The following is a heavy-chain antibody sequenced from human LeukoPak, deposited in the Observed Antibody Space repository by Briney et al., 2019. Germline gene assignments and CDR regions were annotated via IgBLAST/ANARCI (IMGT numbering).Heavy chain of an antibody. J-gene: IGHJ4*02. V-gene: IGHV4-34*01. CDR3: ARGTLGDY. CDR2: INHSGST. CDR1: GGSFSGYY. D-gene: IGHD7-27*01. Sequence: TSETLSLTCAVYGGSFSGYYWSWIRQPPGKGLEWIGEINHSGSTNYNPSLKSRVTISVDTSKNQFSLNLSSVTAADTAIYYCARGTLGDYWGQGTLVTVSS.